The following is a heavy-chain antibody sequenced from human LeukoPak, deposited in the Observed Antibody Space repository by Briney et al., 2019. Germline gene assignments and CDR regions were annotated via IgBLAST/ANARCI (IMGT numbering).Heavy chain of an antibody. V-gene: IGHV4-34*01. D-gene: IGHD6-6*01. CDR2: VNYSGST. CDR3: ARGPRGIAARPTYYYYMDV. Sequence: SETLSLTCAVSGGSFSDFYWNWIRQSPGKGLEWIGEVNYSGSTYYNPSLKSRVIISVDTSKNQFSLKLSSVTAADTAVYYCARGPRGIAARPTYYYYMDVWGKGTTVTVSS. J-gene: IGHJ6*03. CDR1: GGSFSDFY.